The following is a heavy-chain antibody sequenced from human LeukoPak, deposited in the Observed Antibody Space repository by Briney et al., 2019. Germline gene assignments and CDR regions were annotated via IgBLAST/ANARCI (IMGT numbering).Heavy chain of an antibody. Sequence: SETLSLTCSVSGVSIFSYYWNWIRQPPGKGLEWIGYVHYSGSTNYNPSLKSRVTISVDTSKSQFSLKLSSATAADTAVYYCATGRSIRYFDYWGQGTLLAVSS. D-gene: IGHD3-9*01. J-gene: IGHJ4*02. CDR1: GVSIFSYY. CDR2: VHYSGST. CDR3: ATGRSIRYFDY. V-gene: IGHV4-59*08.